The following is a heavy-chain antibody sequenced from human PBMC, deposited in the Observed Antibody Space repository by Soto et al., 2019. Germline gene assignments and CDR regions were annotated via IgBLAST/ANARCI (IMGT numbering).Heavy chain of an antibody. D-gene: IGHD5-12*01. J-gene: IGHJ4*02. CDR3: AKDRNRWLRFDLGY. V-gene: IGHV3-23*01. Sequence: EVQLLESGGGLVQPGGSLRLSCAASGFTFSSYGMSWVRQAPGKGLEWVSSITGSAGSTYYADSVKGRFTISRDNSKDTLYLQMNSLGAEDTAVYYCAKDRNRWLRFDLGYWGQGTMVTVSS. CDR2: ITGSAGST. CDR1: GFTFSSYG.